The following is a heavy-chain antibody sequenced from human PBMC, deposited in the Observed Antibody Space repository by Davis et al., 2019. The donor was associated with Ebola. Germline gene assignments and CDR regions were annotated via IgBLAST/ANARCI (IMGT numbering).Heavy chain of an antibody. CDR3: AKVYSSSRLDYYGMDV. J-gene: IGHJ6*02. D-gene: IGHD6-13*01. Sequence: GGSLRLSCAASGFTFSSYAMSWVRQAPGKGLEWVSAISGSGGSTYYPDSVKGRFTISRDTSKNTLYLQMNSLRAEDTAVYYCAKVYSSSRLDYYGMDVWGQGTTVTVSS. CDR2: ISGSGGST. CDR1: GFTFSSYA. V-gene: IGHV3-23*01.